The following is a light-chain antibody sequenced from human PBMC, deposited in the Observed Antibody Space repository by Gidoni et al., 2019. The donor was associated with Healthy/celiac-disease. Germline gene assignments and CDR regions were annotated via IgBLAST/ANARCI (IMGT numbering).Light chain of an antibody. CDR2: AAS. V-gene: IGKV1-12*01. CDR3: QQDNSFPFT. Sequence: DIQMTKSHSAVRASVGDRVTMTCSASKGISSWLAWYQQKPGKAPKLLIYAASTLQSGVPSRFSGSGSGTDFTLTISSLQPEDFATYFCQQDNSFPFTFGPGTKVDIK. CDR1: KGISSW. J-gene: IGKJ3*01.